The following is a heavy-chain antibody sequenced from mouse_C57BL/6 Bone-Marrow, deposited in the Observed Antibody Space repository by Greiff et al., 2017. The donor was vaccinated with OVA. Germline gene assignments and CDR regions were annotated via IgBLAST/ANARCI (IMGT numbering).Heavy chain of an antibody. CDR2: IDPSDSYT. CDR3: ARHKGNNIDY. J-gene: IGHJ2*01. V-gene: IGHV1-69*01. Sequence: QVQLQQPGAELVMPGASVKLSCKASGYTFTSYWMHWVKQRPGQGLEWIGEIDPSDSYTNYNQKFKGKSTLTVDKSTSTAYMQLSSLTSEDSAVYYCARHKGNNIDYWGQGTTLTVSS. CDR1: GYTFTSYW. D-gene: IGHD6-1*01.